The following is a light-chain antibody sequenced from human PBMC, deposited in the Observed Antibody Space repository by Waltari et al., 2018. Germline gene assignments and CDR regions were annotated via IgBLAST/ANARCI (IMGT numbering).Light chain of an antibody. CDR1: NSTIGSNY. V-gene: IGLV1-47*01. CDR3: AAWDDRLSGQL. J-gene: IGLJ2*01. CDR2: RDN. Sequence: QSVVTQPPSASGTPGQRVTISCSGSNSTIGSNYVYWYQHLPGKAPKLLIYRDNPRPSGAPDRCPASESGTTAAVAFSGLRSEDEAGYYCAAWDDRLSGQLFGGGTNLAVL.